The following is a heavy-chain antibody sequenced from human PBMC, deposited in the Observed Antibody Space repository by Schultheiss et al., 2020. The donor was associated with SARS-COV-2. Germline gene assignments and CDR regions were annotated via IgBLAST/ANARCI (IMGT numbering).Heavy chain of an antibody. CDR2: IYHRGTT. CDR3: ARAGDFWSGYPYYYYGMDV. V-gene: IGHV4-30-2*01. CDR1: GGSISSGGYS. D-gene: IGHD3-3*01. J-gene: IGHJ6*02. Sequence: SETLSLTCAVSGGSISSGGYSWSWIRQPPGKGLEWIGYIYHRGTTYYNPSLKSRVTMSVDRSKNQFSLKLSSVTAADTAVYYCARAGDFWSGYPYYYYGMDVWGQGTTVTVSS.